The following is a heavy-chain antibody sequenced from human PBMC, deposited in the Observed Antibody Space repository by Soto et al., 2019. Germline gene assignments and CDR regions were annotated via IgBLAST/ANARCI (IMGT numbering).Heavy chain of an antibody. J-gene: IGHJ3*02. Sequence: ASVKVSGKASGYTFTSYYMHWVRQAPGQGLEWMGIINPSGGSTSYAQKFQGRVTMTRDTSTSTVYMELSSLRSEDTAVYYCARERGIRYCSSTSCYPNAFDIWGQGTMVTVSS. CDR3: ARERGIRYCSSTSCYPNAFDI. CDR1: GYTFTSYY. V-gene: IGHV1-46*01. CDR2: INPSGGST. D-gene: IGHD2-2*01.